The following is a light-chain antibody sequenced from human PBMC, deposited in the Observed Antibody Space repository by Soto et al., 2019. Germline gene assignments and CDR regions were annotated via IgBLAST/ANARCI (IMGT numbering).Light chain of an antibody. CDR1: SSNIGNNY. Sequence: QSVSTQPPSVSAAPGQKVTISCSGSSSNIGNNYVSWYQQLPGTAPKLLIYANNKRPSGIPDRFSGSKSGTSATLGITGLQTGDEADYYCGTWDSSLSAYVFGTGTKLTVL. V-gene: IGLV1-51*01. J-gene: IGLJ1*01. CDR2: ANN. CDR3: GTWDSSLSAYV.